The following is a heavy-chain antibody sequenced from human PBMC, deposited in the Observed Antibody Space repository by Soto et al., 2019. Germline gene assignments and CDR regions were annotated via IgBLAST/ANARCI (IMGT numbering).Heavy chain of an antibody. CDR1: GGSISSYY. D-gene: IGHD3-22*01. V-gene: IGHV4-59*06. CDR2: ISDSGST. Sequence: SETLSLTCTVSGGSISSYYWSWIRQPPGKGLEWIGSISDSGSTSYNPSLKSRLTISVDTSKNQFSLNLSSVTAADTAVYYCARRDRSGYSYWLDTWGQGTLVTVSS. J-gene: IGHJ5*02. CDR3: ARRDRSGYSYWLDT.